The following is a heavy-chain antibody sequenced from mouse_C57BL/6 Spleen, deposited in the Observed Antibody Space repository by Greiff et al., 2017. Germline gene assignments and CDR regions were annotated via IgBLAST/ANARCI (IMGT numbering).Heavy chain of an antibody. V-gene: IGHV1-69*01. CDR3: ARWMEYYYAMDY. J-gene: IGHJ4*01. CDR1: GYTFTSYW. D-gene: IGHD2-3*01. CDR2: IDPSDSYT. Sequence: QVQLQQPGAELVMPGASVKLSCKASGYTFTSYWLHWVKQRPGQGLEWIGEIDPSDSYTNYNQKFKGKSTLTVDKSSSTAYMQLSSLTSEDSAVYYCARWMEYYYAMDYWGQGTSVTVSS.